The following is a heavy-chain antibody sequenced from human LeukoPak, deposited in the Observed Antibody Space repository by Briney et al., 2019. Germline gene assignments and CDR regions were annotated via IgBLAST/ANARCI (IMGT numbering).Heavy chain of an antibody. D-gene: IGHD3-9*01. CDR2: MSYDGSDK. V-gene: IGHV3-30*04. J-gene: IGHJ6*03. CDR1: GFTFSTYA. CDR3: AREGHYDILTGYSPVEYYYYYMDV. Sequence: GRSLRLSCAASGFTFSTYAVHWVRQAPGKGLEWVSFMSYDGSDKHYADSVKGRFTISRDNSKNTLYLHINSLRAEDTAVYYCAREGHYDILTGYSPVEYYYYYMDVWGKGTTVTVSS.